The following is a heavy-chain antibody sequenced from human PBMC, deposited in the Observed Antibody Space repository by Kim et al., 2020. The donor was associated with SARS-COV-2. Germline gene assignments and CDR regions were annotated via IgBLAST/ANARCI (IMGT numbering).Heavy chain of an antibody. CDR3: ARGFRRVFLYIIDY. D-gene: IGHD2-15*01. CDR1: GFTFSSYA. J-gene: IGHJ4*02. V-gene: IGHV3-30-3*01. Sequence: GGSLRLSCAASGFTFSSYAMHWVRQAPGKGLEWVAVISYDGSNKYYADSVKGRFTISRDNSKNTLYLQMNSLRAEDTAVYYCARGFRRVFLYIIDYWGQG. CDR2: ISYDGSNK.